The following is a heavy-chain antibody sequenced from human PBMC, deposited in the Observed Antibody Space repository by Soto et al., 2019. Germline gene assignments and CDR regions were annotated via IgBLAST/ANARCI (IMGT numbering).Heavy chain of an antibody. CDR1: GFTFSSYA. V-gene: IGHV3-23*01. Sequence: GGSLRLSCAASGFTFSSYAMSWVRQAPGKGLEWVSAISGSGGSTYYADSVKGRFTISRDNSKNTLYLQMNSLRAEDTAVYYCVVDGTIYYYYGMDVWGQGTTVTVSS. J-gene: IGHJ6*02. CDR2: ISGSGGST. D-gene: IGHD2-15*01. CDR3: VVDGTIYYYYGMDV.